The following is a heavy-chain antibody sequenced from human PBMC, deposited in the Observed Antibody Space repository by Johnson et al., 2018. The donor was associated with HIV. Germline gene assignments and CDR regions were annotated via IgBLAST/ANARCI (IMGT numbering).Heavy chain of an antibody. CDR1: EFIFDDYG. CDR3: AKDRNYGSGSYPDAFDI. V-gene: IGHV3-20*04. Sequence: MLLVESGGGVVRPGGSLRLSCTTSEFIFDDYGMSWVRQAPGKGLEWVSGINWNGDTTAYADSVKCRLPISRDNAKNSLYLQMNSLRAEDTALYYCAKDRNYGSGSYPDAFDIWGQWTMVTVSS. D-gene: IGHD3-10*01. J-gene: IGHJ3*02. CDR2: INWNGDTT.